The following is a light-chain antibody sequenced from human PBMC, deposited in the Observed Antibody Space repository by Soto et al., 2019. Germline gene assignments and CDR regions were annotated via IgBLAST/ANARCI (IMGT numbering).Light chain of an antibody. J-gene: IGKJ4*01. CDR3: QQYDNLGLT. CDR2: DAS. V-gene: IGKV1-33*01. CDR1: QDISNY. Sequence: DIQMTQSPSSLSASVGDRVTITCQASQDISNYLNWYQQKPGKAPKLLIYDASNLETGVPSRFSRSGSGTDFTFTISSLQPEDIATYYCQQYDNLGLTFGGGTKVDIK.